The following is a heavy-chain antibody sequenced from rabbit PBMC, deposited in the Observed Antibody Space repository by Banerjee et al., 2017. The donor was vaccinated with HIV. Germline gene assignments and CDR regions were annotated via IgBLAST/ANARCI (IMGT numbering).Heavy chain of an antibody. V-gene: IGHV1S47*01. Sequence: QEQLVESGGGLVQPGGSLKLSCKASGFDFSSYGVSWVRQAPGKGLEWIGYIDPVFGGTYYASWVNGRFTISSHNAQNTLYLQLNSLTAADTATYFCARDLAGVIGWNFNLWGPGTLVTVS. CDR3: ARDLAGVIGWNFNL. CDR2: IDPVFGGT. D-gene: IGHD4-1*01. CDR1: GFDFSSYG. J-gene: IGHJ4*01.